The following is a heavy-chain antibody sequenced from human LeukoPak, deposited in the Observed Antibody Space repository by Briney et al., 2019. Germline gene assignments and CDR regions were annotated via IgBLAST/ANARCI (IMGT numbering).Heavy chain of an antibody. Sequence: ASVKVSCKASGYTSTSYDISWGRQATRQGLEWMGWMNPNSGNTGYAQKFQGRVTMTRNTSISTAYMELSRLRSEDTAVYYCARGGSVLWFGELWFDPWGQGTLVTVSS. CDR2: MNPNSGNT. V-gene: IGHV1-8*01. CDR1: GYTSTSYD. D-gene: IGHD3-10*01. CDR3: ARGGSVLWFGELWFDP. J-gene: IGHJ5*02.